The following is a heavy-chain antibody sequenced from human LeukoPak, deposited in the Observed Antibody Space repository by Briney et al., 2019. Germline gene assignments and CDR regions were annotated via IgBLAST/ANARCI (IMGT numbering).Heavy chain of an antibody. CDR2: MNPNSGNT. J-gene: IGHJ3*02. V-gene: IGHV1-8*01. D-gene: IGHD1-1*01. CDR1: GYTFTSYD. CDR3: AGYDIRTGAFDI. Sequence: ASVKVSCKASGYTFTSYDINWVRQATGQGLEWMGWMNPNSGNTGYAQKFQGRVTMTWNTSISTAYMELSSLRSEDTAVYYCAGYDIRTGAFDIWGQGTMVTVSS.